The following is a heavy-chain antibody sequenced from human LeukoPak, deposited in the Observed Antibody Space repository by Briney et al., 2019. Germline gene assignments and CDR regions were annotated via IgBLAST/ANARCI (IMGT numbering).Heavy chain of an antibody. V-gene: IGHV4-30-4*01. Sequence: SQTLSLTSTVSGGSVSSGDYYWGWIRQPPGKGLEWIGYIYYSGSTYYNPSLKSRVTIAVDTSKTEFSLKLSSVTAADTAVYYCARDLGYCSGGSCYSGPNWFDPWGQGTLVTVSS. D-gene: IGHD2-15*01. CDR3: ARDLGYCSGGSCYSGPNWFDP. CDR1: GGSVSSGDYY. CDR2: IYYSGST. J-gene: IGHJ5*02.